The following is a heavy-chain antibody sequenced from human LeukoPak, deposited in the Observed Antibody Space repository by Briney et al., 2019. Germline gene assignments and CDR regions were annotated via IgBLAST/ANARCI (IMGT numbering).Heavy chain of an antibody. CDR3: ARDQKGYSYGYDHYYYGMDV. V-gene: IGHV4-59*01. J-gene: IGHJ6*02. D-gene: IGHD5-18*01. CDR1: GSSISSYY. CDR2: IYYSGST. Sequence: SETLSLTCTVSGSSISSYYWSWIRQPPGKGLEWIGYIYYSGSTNYNPSLKSRVTISVDTSKNQFSLKLSSVTAADTAVYYCARDQKGYSYGYDHYYYGMDVWGQRTTVTVSS.